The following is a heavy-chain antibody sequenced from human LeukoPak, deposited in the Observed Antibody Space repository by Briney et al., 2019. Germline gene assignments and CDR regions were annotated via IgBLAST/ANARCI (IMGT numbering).Heavy chain of an antibody. D-gene: IGHD1-1*01. CDR2: INPNSGGT. V-gene: IGHV1-2*02. CDR1: GYTFTGYY. J-gene: IGHJ4*02. Sequence: ASVKVSCKASGYTFTGYYMHWVRQAPGQGLEWMGWINPNSGGTNYAQKFQGRITMTRDTSISTAYMELSRLRSDDTAVYYCARDVGQTGTIDYWGQGTLVTVSS. CDR3: ARDVGQTGTIDY.